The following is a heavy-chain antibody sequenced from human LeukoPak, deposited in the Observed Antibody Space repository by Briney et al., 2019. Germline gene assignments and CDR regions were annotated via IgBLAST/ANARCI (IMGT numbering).Heavy chain of an antibody. CDR3: ARASARLSVAGDFDY. CDR1: GGSVTIYD. D-gene: IGHD6-19*01. Sequence: PSETLSLTCGVSGGSVTIYDWTGIRQSPGKGLKWLGDISHSEGTNYNPSLKSRLSISLETSSNQFSLKLTSMTAADTAVYYCARASARLSVAGDFDYWGQGSLVTVAS. J-gene: IGHJ4*02. CDR2: ISHSEGT. V-gene: IGHV4-34*01.